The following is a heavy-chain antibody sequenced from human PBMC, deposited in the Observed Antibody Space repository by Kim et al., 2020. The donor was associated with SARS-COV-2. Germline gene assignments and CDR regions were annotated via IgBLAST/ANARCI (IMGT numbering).Heavy chain of an antibody. Sequence: GGSLRLSCAASGFTFSSYGMHWVRQAPGKGLEWVAVIWYDGSNKYYADSVKGRFTISRDNSKNTLYLQMNSLRAEDTAVYYCARERGIAVGDYWGQGTLVTVSS. J-gene: IGHJ4*02. CDR3: ARERGIAVGDY. CDR2: IWYDGSNK. D-gene: IGHD6-19*01. V-gene: IGHV3-33*01. CDR1: GFTFSSYG.